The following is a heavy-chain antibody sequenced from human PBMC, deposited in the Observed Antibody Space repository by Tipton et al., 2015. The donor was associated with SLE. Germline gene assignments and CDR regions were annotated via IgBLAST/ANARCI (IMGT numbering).Heavy chain of an antibody. Sequence: TLSLTCAVYGGSFSGYYWSWIRQPPGKGLEWIGEINHSGSTNYNPSLKSRVTISVDTSKNQFSLKLSSVTAADTAVYYCARVVPAAIPSRGPIGWNYACYYYMDVWGKGTTVTVSS. V-gene: IGHV4-34*01. CDR2: INHSGST. D-gene: IGHD2-2*02. J-gene: IGHJ6*03. CDR3: ARVVPAAIPSRGPIGWNYACYYYMDV. CDR1: GGSFSGYY.